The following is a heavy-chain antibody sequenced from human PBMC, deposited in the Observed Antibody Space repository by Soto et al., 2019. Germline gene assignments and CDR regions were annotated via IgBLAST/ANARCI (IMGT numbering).Heavy chain of an antibody. D-gene: IGHD2-15*01. CDR2: IDPSSGTT. J-gene: IGHJ6*02. CDR3: ARGAVVVPNGLIAGMDV. V-gene: IGHV1-46*01. Sequence: GASVKVSCKPSGYSFSNFYVHWVRHAPGQGLEWMGIIDPSSGTTSYTQKFQERVTMTRDTSMSTVYMELSRLRSEDTAVYYCARGAVVVPNGLIAGMDVWGLGTTVTVSS. CDR1: GYSFSNFY.